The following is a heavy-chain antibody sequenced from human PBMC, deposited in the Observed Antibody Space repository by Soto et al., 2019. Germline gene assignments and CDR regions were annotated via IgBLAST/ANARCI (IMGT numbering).Heavy chain of an antibody. D-gene: IGHD3-3*01. CDR2: ISSSSSYI. CDR3: ARRGPHYDRLNHFRFDP. J-gene: IGHJ5*02. CDR1: GFTFSSYS. Sequence: GGSLRLSCAASGFTFSSYSMNWVRQAPGKGLEWVSSISSSSSYIYYADSVKGRFTISRDNAKNSLYLQMNSLRAEDTAVYYCARRGPHYDRLNHFRFDPWGQGTLVTVSS. V-gene: IGHV3-21*01.